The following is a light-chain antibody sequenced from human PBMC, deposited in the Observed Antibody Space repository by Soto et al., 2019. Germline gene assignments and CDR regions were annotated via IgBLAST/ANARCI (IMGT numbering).Light chain of an antibody. CDR2: AAS. CDR3: HQSYRTPVT. CDR1: QTISSY. J-gene: IGKJ4*01. V-gene: IGKV1-39*01. Sequence: DIQMTQSPSSLSASVGDRVTITCRASQTISSYLNSYQQKPGEAPKLLIYAASNLQSGVPSRFSGGGSGTDFSLTITSLQPEDFATYYCHQSYRTPVTFGGGTRVEIK.